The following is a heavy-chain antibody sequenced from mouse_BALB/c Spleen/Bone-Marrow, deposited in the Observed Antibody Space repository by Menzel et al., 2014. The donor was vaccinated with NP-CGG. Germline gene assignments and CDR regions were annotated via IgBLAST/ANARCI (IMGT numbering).Heavy chain of an antibody. CDR1: GFNIKATY. D-gene: IGHD1-1*01. V-gene: IGHV14-3*02. CDR2: IDPANGHT. Sequence: EVQLQQSGAELVKPGASVKLSCTASGFNIKATYMPWVKQRPEQGLEWIGRIDPANGHTKYDPKFQGKAPITADTSSNTAYLQLSSLTSEDTAVYYWARYNYGSSQFAYWGQGTLVTVSA. CDR3: ARYNYGSSQFAY. J-gene: IGHJ3*01.